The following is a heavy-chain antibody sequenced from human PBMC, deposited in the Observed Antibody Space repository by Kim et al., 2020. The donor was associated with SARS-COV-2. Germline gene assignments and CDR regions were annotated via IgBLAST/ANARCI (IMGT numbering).Heavy chain of an antibody. V-gene: IGHV4-4*02. J-gene: IGHJ5*02. D-gene: IGHD3-22*01. CDR2: IYHSGST. CDR1: GGSISSSNW. Sequence: SETLSLTCAVSGGSISSSNWWSWVRQPPGKGLEWIGEIYHSGSTNYNPSLKSRVTISVDKSKNQFSLKLSSVTAADTAVYYCARAHYYDSSGSSWFEPWGQGTLVTVSS. CDR3: ARAHYYDSSGSSWFEP.